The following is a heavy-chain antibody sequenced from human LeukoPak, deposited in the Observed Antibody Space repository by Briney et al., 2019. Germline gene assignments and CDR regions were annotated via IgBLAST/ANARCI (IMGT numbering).Heavy chain of an antibody. CDR3: ARDIVGATGDAFDI. CDR1: GFTFSSYG. J-gene: IGHJ3*02. Sequence: GRSLRLSCAASGFTFSSYGMHWVRQAPGKGLEWVAVISYDGSNKYYADSVKGRFTISRDNAKNSLYLQMNSLRAEDTALYYCARDIVGATGDAFDIWGQGTMVTVSS. CDR2: ISYDGSNK. D-gene: IGHD1-26*01. V-gene: IGHV3-30*03.